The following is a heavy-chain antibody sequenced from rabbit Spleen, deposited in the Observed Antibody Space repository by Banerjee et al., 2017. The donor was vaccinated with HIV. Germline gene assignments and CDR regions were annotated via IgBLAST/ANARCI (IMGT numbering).Heavy chain of an antibody. V-gene: IGHV1S45*01. CDR3: ARGGTNDYYGDYPFSL. Sequence: QEQLEESGGGLVKPEGSLTLTCTASGIDYSRTDYMCWVRQAPGKGLELIACIFSDDDSAYYASWASGRFTLSRPSSTTVTLQMTSLTAADTATYFCARGGTNDYYGDYPFSLWGQGTLVTVS. CDR2: IFSDDDSA. J-gene: IGHJ4*01. CDR1: GIDYSRTDY. D-gene: IGHD2-1*01.